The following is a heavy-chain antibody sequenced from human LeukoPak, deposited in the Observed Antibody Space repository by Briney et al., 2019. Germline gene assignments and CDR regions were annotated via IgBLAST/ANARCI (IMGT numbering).Heavy chain of an antibody. D-gene: IGHD6-19*01. V-gene: IGHV3-11*04. Sequence: GGSLRLSCAASGFTFSDYYMSWIRQAPGKGLEWVSYISSSGSTIYYADSVKGRFTISRDNAKNSLYLQMNSLRAEDTAVYYCARAHSSGWGTYNWFDPWGQGTLVTVSS. J-gene: IGHJ5*02. CDR3: ARAHSSGWGTYNWFDP. CDR2: ISSSGSTI. CDR1: GFTFSDYY.